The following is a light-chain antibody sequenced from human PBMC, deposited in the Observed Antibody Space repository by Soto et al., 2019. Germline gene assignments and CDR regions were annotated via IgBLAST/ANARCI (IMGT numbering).Light chain of an antibody. J-gene: IGKJ2*03. Sequence: ITLTQTPYALSVSPGQPTSISCRASQSLVHSDGRSHLYWYLQKPRHPPQLLIYEASNRFSGVPGRFSGSWSGTYFTLKISRVEAEDVGVYYCMQIIKLPDSFGQGTKLEIK. CDR1: QSLVHSDGRSH. CDR3: MQIIKLPDS. V-gene: IGKV2D-29*01. CDR2: EAS.